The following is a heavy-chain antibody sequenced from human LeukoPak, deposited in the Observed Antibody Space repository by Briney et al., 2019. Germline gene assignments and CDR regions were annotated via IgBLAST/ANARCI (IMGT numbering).Heavy chain of an antibody. CDR2: IYPGDSDT. J-gene: IGHJ2*01. CDR1: GYRFTSYW. V-gene: IGHV5-51*01. Sequence: GESLKISCKGSGYRFTSYWIGWVRQMPGKGLEWMGIIYPGDSDTRYSPSFQGQVTISADKSISTAYLQWSSLQASGTAMYYCAGGFDTFYVFWGVYVDYGGRGPRVPVPS. D-gene: IGHD3-3*01. CDR3: AGGFDTFYVFWGVYVDY.